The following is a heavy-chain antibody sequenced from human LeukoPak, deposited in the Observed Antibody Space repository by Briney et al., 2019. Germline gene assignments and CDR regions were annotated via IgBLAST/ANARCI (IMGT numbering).Heavy chain of an antibody. D-gene: IGHD2-8*01. J-gene: IGHJ4*02. V-gene: IGHV3-23*01. CDR1: GFAFSNYA. Sequence: GGSVRHSCTTSGFAFSNYAMNWVRQSPGKGPEWVSGISGFNTYYADSVKGRFTIFRDNSKNVLYLQMDRLRAEDTAVYSCAKDVCTSPRCLLYFDSWGQGTLVTVSS. CDR2: ISGFNT. CDR3: AKDVCTSPRCLLYFDS.